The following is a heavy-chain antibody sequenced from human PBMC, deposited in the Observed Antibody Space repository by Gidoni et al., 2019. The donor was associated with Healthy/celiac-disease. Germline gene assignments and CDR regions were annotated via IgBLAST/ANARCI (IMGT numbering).Heavy chain of an antibody. CDR3: AHFFGGGSLDAFDI. CDR2: LYWNDDK. J-gene: IGHJ3*02. V-gene: IGHV2-5*01. Sequence: QITLKESGPTLVKPTQTLTLTCTFSGFALSTSGVGVGWIRQPPGKALEWLALLYWNDDKRYSPSLKSRLTITKDTSKNQVVLTMTNMDPVDTATYYCAHFFGGGSLDAFDIWGQGTMVTVSS. D-gene: IGHD1-26*01. CDR1: GFALSTSGVG.